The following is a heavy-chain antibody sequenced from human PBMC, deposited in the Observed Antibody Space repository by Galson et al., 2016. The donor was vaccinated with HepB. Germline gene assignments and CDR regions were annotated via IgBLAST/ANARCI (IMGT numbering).Heavy chain of an antibody. CDR2: INAGDGNT. J-gene: IGHJ4*02. Sequence: SLKVSCKASGYSFTRYLTHWVRQAPGQRLEWMGWINAGDGNTKYSEKFRDRITITRDTSATTAYLELSSLRSEDTAVYYCARGEEPIAYFVYGRSDLDYWGQGTLVTVSS. V-gene: IGHV1-3*01. CDR3: ARGEEPIAYFVYGRSDLDY. D-gene: IGHD1-26*01. CDR1: GYSFTRYL.